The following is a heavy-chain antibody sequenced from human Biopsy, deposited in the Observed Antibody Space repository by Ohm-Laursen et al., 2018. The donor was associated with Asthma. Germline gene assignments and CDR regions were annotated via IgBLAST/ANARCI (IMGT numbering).Heavy chain of an antibody. CDR2: IFYTGSD. D-gene: IGHD3-10*01. Sequence: TLSLTCAVSGGSVSTGSYYWSWIRQPPGKGLEWLGYIFYTGSDNYNPSLKSRVTISVDTSKNQFSLRLNSVTAADTAVYYCARGPNYHGSGRAPIGMDVWGQGTTVTVSS. V-gene: IGHV4-61*01. CDR3: ARGPNYHGSGRAPIGMDV. CDR1: GGSVSTGSYY. J-gene: IGHJ6*02.